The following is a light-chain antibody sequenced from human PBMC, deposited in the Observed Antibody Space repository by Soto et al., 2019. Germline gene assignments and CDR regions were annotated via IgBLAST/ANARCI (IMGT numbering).Light chain of an antibody. V-gene: IGKV3-20*01. CDR3: QQQGSSWT. J-gene: IGKJ1*01. Sequence: EVVLTQSPGTLSLSPGERASLSCRASQSVSGSSLAWFQQKPGQAPRLLIYGASSRVTGIPDRFSGSGSGTDFTLTISRLEPEDFAVYYCQQQGSSWTFGQGTRVES. CDR2: GAS. CDR1: QSVSGSS.